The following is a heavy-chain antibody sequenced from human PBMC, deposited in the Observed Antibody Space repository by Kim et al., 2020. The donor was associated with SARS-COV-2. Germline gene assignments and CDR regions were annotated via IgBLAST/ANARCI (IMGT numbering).Heavy chain of an antibody. J-gene: IGHJ4*01. CDR3: ARGPVLRFLEWTKFDY. CDR2: IIPIFGTA. D-gene: IGHD3-3*01. CDR1: GGTFSSYA. Sequence: SVKVSCKASGGTFSSYAISWVRQAPGQGLEWMGGIIPIFGTANYAQKFQGRVTITADESTSTAYMELSSLRSEDTAVYYCARGPVLRFLEWTKFDYWGHGTLVTVSS. V-gene: IGHV1-69*13.